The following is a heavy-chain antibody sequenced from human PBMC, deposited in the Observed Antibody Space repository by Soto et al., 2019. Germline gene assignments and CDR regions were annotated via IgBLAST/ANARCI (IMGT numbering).Heavy chain of an antibody. CDR1: GGSISSSSYY. Sequence: SETLSLTCTVSGGSISSSSYYWGWIRQPPGKGLEWIGSIYYSGSTYYNPSLKSRVTISVDTSKNQFSLKLSSVTAADTAVYYCASSSIGDYYDSSGYTANAFDIWGQGTMVTVSS. CDR2: IYYSGST. CDR3: ASSSIGDYYDSSGYTANAFDI. J-gene: IGHJ3*02. D-gene: IGHD3-22*01. V-gene: IGHV4-39*01.